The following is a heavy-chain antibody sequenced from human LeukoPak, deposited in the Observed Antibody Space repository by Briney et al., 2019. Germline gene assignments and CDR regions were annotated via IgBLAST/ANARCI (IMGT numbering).Heavy chain of an antibody. Sequence: PGGSLRLSCAASGFTFSSYAMHWVRQAPGKGLEWVPVISYDGSNKYYADSVKGRFTISRDNSKNTLYLQMNSLRAEDTAVYYCARSAVAGSSLNFDYWGQGTLVTVSS. V-gene: IGHV3-30-3*01. CDR3: ARSAVAGSSLNFDY. D-gene: IGHD6-19*01. CDR1: GFTFSSYA. CDR2: ISYDGSNK. J-gene: IGHJ4*02.